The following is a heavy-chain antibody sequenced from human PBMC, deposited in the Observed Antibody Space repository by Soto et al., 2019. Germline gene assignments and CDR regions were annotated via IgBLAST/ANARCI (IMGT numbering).Heavy chain of an antibody. CDR2: ICDNGSSK. J-gene: IGHJ6*02. D-gene: IGHD1-26*01. CDR1: GFTLSSYA. CDR3: ARDLEWELILIPDYYYYGMDV. V-gene: IGHV3-23*01. Sequence: GGSLRLACAASGFTLSSYAMSWVRQAPGKGLEWVSVICDNGSSKYYADSVKGRLTISRDNSKNTLYLQMNSLRAEDTAVYYCARDLEWELILIPDYYYYGMDVWGQGTTVTVSS.